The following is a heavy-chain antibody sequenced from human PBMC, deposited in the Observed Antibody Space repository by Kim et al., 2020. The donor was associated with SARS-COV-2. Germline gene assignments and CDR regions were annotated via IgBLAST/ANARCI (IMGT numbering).Heavy chain of an antibody. CDR1: GGTFSSYA. D-gene: IGHD4-17*01. CDR3: ARETATVVTPGWFDP. Sequence: SVKVSCKASGGTFSSYAISWVRQAPGQGLEWMGGIIPIFGTANYAQKFQGRVTITADESTSTAYMELSSLRSEDTAVYYCARETATVVTPGWFDPWGQRTLVTVSS. V-gene: IGHV1-69*13. J-gene: IGHJ5*02. CDR2: IIPIFGTA.